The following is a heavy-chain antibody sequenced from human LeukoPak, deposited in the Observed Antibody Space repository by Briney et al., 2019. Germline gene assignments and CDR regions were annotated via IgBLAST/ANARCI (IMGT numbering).Heavy chain of an antibody. CDR2: INHSGST. D-gene: IGHD2-2*01. CDR3: ARRRGYCSSTSCSIGHYYYYMDV. CDR1: GGSFSGYY. Sequence: SETLSLTCAVYGGSFSGYYWSWIRQPPGKGLEWIGEINHSGSTNYNPSLKSRVTISVDTSKNQFSLKLSSVTAADTAVYSCARRRGYCSSTSCSIGHYYYYMDVWGKGTTVTVSS. V-gene: IGHV4-34*01. J-gene: IGHJ6*03.